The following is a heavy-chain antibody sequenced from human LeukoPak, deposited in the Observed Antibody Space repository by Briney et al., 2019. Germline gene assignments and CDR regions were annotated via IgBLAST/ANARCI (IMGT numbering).Heavy chain of an antibody. D-gene: IGHD2-2*01. CDR2: ISYDGSNK. J-gene: IGHJ6*02. CDR3: ARVQEVVPAAIMSGYYYYYYGMDV. V-gene: IGHV3-30-3*01. CDR1: GFTFSSYA. Sequence: GGSLRLSCAASGFTFSSYAMHWVRQAPGKGLEWVAVISYDGSNKYYADSVKGRFTISRDNSKNTLYLQMNSLRAEDTAVYYRARVQEVVPAAIMSGYYYYYYGMDVWGQGTTVTVSS.